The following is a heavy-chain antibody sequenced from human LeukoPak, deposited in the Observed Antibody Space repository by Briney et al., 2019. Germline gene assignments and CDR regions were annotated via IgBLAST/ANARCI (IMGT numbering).Heavy chain of an antibody. CDR1: GFTFSSYW. V-gene: IGHV3-74*01. CDR2: INSDGSST. D-gene: IGHD3-16*02. Sequence: GGSLRLSCAASGFTFSSYWMHWVRQAPGKGLVWVSRINSDGSSTSYADSVKGRFTISRDNAKNTLYLQMNSLRAEDTAVYYCARDRYDYVWGSYRYTPEYFDYWGQGTLVTVSS. CDR3: ARDRYDYVWGSYRYTPEYFDY. J-gene: IGHJ4*02.